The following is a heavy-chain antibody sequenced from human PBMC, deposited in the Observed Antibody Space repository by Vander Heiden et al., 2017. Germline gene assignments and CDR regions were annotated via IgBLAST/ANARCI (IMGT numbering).Heavy chain of an antibody. CDR2: IWYDGSNK. J-gene: IGHJ4*02. V-gene: IGHV3-33*01. CDR1: GFTLSSYG. CDR3: AREEEPLDY. Sequence: QVQLVESGGGVVQPGRSLRLSCAASGFTLSSYGMHWVRQAPGKGLEWVAVIWYDGSNKYYADSVKGRFTISRDNSKNTLYLQMNSLRAEDTAVYYCAREEEPLDYWGQGTLVTVSS. D-gene: IGHD1-26*01.